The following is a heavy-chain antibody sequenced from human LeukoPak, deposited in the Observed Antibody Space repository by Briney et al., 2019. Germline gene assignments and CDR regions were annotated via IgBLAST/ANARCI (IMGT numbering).Heavy chain of an antibody. CDR1: GFSFNSDW. CDR3: TRRLDD. D-gene: IGHD3-16*01. Sequence: GGSLRLSCAASGFSFNSDWMDWLRQAPGKGLEWVANIKHDESGKNYLDSVKGRFIISRDNAQNSLYLQMNGLRVEDTAVYYCTRRLDDWGQGTLVTVSS. V-gene: IGHV3-7*01. CDR2: IKHDESGK. J-gene: IGHJ4*02.